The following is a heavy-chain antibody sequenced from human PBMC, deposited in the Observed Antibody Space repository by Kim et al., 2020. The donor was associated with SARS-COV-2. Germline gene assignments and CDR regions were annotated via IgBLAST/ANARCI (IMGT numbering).Heavy chain of an antibody. CDR2: IIPIFGTA. CDR1: GGTFSSYA. D-gene: IGHD5-12*01. CDR3: ARWLQFEDYFDY. J-gene: IGHJ4*02. V-gene: IGHV1-69*13. Sequence: SVKVSCKASGGTFSSYAISWVRQAPGQGLEWMGGIIPIFGTANYAQKFQGRVTITADESTSTAYMELSSLRSEDTAVYYCARWLQFEDYFDYWGQGTLVTVSS.